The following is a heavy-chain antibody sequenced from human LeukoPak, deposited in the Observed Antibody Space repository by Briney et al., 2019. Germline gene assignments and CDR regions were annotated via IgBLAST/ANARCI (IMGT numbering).Heavy chain of an antibody. J-gene: IGHJ4*02. CDR2: ISYDGSNK. CDR3: ARKEMAPN. D-gene: IGHD5-24*01. CDR1: GFTFSSYG. Sequence: GGSPRLSCAASGFTFSSYGMHWVRLAPGKGLEWVAVISYDGSNKYYADSVKGRFTISRDNSKNTLYLQMNSLRAEDTAVYYCARKEMAPNWGQGTLVTVSS. V-gene: IGHV3-30*03.